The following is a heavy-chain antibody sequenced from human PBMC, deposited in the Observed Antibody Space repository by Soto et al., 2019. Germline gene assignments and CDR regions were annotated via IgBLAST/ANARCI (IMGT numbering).Heavy chain of an antibody. CDR2: IFYSGST. Sequence: PSETLSLTCTVSGGSISSYYWSWIRQPPGKGLEWIGYIFYSGSTNYNPSLKSRVTISVDTSKNQFSLKLSSVTAADTAVYYCASMYYDYLWGSYRQSYFDSWGQGTLVTVSS. CDR3: ASMYYDYLWGSYRQSYFDS. D-gene: IGHD3-16*02. CDR1: GGSISSYY. V-gene: IGHV4-59*08. J-gene: IGHJ4*02.